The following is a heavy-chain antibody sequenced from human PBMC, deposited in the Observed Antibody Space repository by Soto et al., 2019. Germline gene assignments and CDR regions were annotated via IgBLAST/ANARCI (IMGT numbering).Heavy chain of an antibody. CDR1: GYTFTCYY. CDR3: ARDRGLGYSSSIYYYYMDV. Sequence: ASVKVSCKASGYTFTCYYMHWVRQAPGQGLEWMGWINPNSGGTNYAQKFQGWVTMTRDTSISTAYMELSRLRSDDTAVYYCARDRGLGYSSSIYYYYMDVWGKGTTVTVSS. V-gene: IGHV1-2*04. CDR2: INPNSGGT. D-gene: IGHD6-6*01. J-gene: IGHJ6*03.